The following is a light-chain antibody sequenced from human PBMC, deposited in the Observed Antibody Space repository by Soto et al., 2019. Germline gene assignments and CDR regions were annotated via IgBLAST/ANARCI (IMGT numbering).Light chain of an antibody. Sequence: IVLTQSPATLSLSPGERATLSCRASQSVSNSLAWYQQKPGQAPRLLIYDASNRATGIPARFSGSGSGTDFTLTISSLEPEDFAVYYCQQRSNWPLLTFGGGTKVEIK. CDR1: QSVSNS. CDR3: QQRSNWPLLT. CDR2: DAS. J-gene: IGKJ4*01. V-gene: IGKV3-11*01.